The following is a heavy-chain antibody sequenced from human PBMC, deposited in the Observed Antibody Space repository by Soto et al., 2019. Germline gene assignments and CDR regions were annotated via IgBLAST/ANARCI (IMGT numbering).Heavy chain of an antibody. Sequence: EVRLLESGGGLVQPGGSLRLSCAASGFTFSSYAMSWVRQAPGKGLEWVSAISGSGGSTYYADSVKGRFTISRDNSKNTLYLQMNSLRAEDTAVYYCAKFVLRFLEWLPQGFDPWGQGTLVTVSS. V-gene: IGHV3-23*01. J-gene: IGHJ5*02. CDR2: ISGSGGST. CDR1: GFTFSSYA. D-gene: IGHD3-3*01. CDR3: AKFVLRFLEWLPQGFDP.